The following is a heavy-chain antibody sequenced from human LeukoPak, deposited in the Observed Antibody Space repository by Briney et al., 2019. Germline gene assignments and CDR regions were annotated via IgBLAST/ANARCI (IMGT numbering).Heavy chain of an antibody. Sequence: SETLSLTCTVSGDSISNIYYYWSWIRQPPGKGLEWIGNIYYSGSTYYNPSLKSRVTISVDTSKNQFSLKLSSVTAADTAVYYCARQEFSNFYFDYWGQGTPVTVSS. CDR3: ARQEFSNFYFDY. J-gene: IGHJ4*02. D-gene: IGHD4-11*01. CDR2: IYYSGST. CDR1: GDSISNIYYY. V-gene: IGHV4-39*01.